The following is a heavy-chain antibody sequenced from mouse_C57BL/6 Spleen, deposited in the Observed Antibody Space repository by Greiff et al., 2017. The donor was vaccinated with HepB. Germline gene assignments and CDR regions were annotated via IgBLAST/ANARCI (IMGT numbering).Heavy chain of an antibody. Sequence: QVQLQQPGAELVKPGASVKLSCKASGYTFTSYWMQWVKQRPGQGLEWIGEIDPSDSYTNYNQKFKGKATLTVDTSSSTAYMQLSSLTSEDSAVYYCARRGHYLGAYWGQGTLVTVSA. D-gene: IGHD1-2*01. J-gene: IGHJ3*01. CDR1: GYTFTSYW. CDR2: IDPSDSYT. CDR3: ARRGHYLGAY. V-gene: IGHV1-50*01.